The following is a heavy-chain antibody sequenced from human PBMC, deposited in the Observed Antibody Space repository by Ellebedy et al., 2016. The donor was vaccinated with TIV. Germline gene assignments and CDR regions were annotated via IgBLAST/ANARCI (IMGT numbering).Heavy chain of an antibody. CDR3: ARDIVTPKDSYFDY. CDR1: GFTFNSYV. J-gene: IGHJ4*02. CDR2: ISGSGSTT. Sequence: GESLKISCAASGFTFNSYVMSWVRQAPGKGLEWVSTISGSGSTTHYADSVTGRFTISRDNSKNTVYLQMNSLRAEDTAVYYCARDIVTPKDSYFDYWGQGTLVTVSS. V-gene: IGHV3-23*01. D-gene: IGHD1-26*01.